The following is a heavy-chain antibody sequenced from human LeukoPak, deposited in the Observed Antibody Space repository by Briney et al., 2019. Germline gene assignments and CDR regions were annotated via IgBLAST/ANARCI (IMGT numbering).Heavy chain of an antibody. CDR1: GFTFSSYG. CDR3: ASGVPYYHDSSDLPDY. D-gene: IGHD3-22*01. Sequence: QAGGSLRLSCAASGFTFSSYGMHWVRQAPGKGLEWVAVIWYDGSNKYYADSVKGRFTISRDNSKNTLYLQMNSLRAEDTAVYYCASGVPYYHDSSDLPDYWGQGTLVTVSS. CDR2: IWYDGSNK. V-gene: IGHV3-33*01. J-gene: IGHJ4*02.